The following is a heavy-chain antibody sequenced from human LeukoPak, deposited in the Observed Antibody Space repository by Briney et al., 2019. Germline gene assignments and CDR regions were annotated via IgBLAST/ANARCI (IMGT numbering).Heavy chain of an antibody. Sequence: QPGGSLRLSCAASGFTFSSYAMNWVRQAPGKGLEWVSAISGSGGSTYYADSVKGGFNIYRENSKKTLYVQKKSLRAEDTAVYYCAKPVILIGRIFGYWGQGTLVTVSS. CDR2: ISGSGGST. CDR1: GFTFSSYA. V-gene: IGHV3-23*01. CDR3: AKPVILIGRIFGY. J-gene: IGHJ4*02. D-gene: IGHD2-8*01.